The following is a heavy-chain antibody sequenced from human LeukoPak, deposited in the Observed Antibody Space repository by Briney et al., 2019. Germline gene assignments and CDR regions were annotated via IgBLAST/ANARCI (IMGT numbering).Heavy chain of an antibody. CDR3: AKVGWELLLGPENWFDP. D-gene: IGHD3-10*01. V-gene: IGHV3-23*01. CDR1: GFTFSSYA. J-gene: IGHJ5*02. Sequence: GGSLRLSCSASGFTFSSYAMSWVRQAPGKGREWVSAISGSGGSTYYADSVTGRFTISRDNSKNTLYLQMNSLRAEDTAVYYCAKVGWELLLGPENWFDPWGQGTLVTVSS. CDR2: ISGSGGST.